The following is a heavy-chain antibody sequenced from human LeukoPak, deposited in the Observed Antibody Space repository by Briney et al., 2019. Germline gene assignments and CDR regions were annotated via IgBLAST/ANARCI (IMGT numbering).Heavy chain of an antibody. CDR2: INHSGST. V-gene: IGHV4-34*01. CDR3: ARQNRYCSSTSCSNWFDP. D-gene: IGHD2-2*01. J-gene: IGHJ5*02. CDR1: RGSFSGYY. Sequence: SETLSLTCAVYRGSFSGYYGSWIRQPPGKGLEWIGEINHSGSTNFNPSLKSRVTISVDTSKNQFSLKLSSVTAADTAIYYCARQNRYCSSTSCSNWFDPWGQGTLVTVSS.